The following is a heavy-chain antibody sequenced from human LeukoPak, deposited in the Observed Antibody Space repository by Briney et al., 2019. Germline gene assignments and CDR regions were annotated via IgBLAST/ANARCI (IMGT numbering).Heavy chain of an antibody. CDR3: AKDAQPSIVGGTQYFDY. V-gene: IGHV3-23*01. D-gene: IGHD1-26*01. CDR2: ITGSGSDT. Sequence: GGSLRLSCAASGFTFSSYAMSWVRQAPGKGLEWVSSITGSGSDTYYADSVKGRFTISRDNSKNTLYLQMNSLRAEDTAVYYCAKDAQPSIVGGTQYFDYWGQGTLVTVSS. J-gene: IGHJ4*02. CDR1: GFTFSSYA.